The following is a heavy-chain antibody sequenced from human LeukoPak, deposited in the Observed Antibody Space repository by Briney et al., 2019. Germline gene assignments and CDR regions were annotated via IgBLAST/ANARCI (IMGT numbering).Heavy chain of an antibody. Sequence: GGSLRLSCAASGFTFSSYSMNWVRQAPGKGLEWVSGISWNSGSIGYADSVKGRFTISRDNAKNSLYLQMNSLRAEDTALYYCAKELVPAAILRVDYYYGMDVWGQGTTVTVSS. CDR1: GFTFSSYS. CDR3: AKELVPAAILRVDYYYGMDV. V-gene: IGHV3-9*01. D-gene: IGHD2-2*02. CDR2: ISWNSGSI. J-gene: IGHJ6*02.